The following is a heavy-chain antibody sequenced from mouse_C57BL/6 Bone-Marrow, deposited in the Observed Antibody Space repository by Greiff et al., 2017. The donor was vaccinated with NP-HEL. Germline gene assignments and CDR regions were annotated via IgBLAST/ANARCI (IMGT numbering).Heavy chain of an antibody. CDR2: IYPRSGNT. CDR3: ARFGSYYFDY. CDR1: GYTFTSYG. Sequence: VMLVESGAELARPGASVKLSCKASGYTFTSYGISWVKQRTGQGLEWIGEIYPRSGNTYYNEKFKGKATLTADKSSSTAYMELRSLTSEDSAVYFCARFGSYYFDYWGQGTTLTVSS. J-gene: IGHJ2*01. V-gene: IGHV1-81*01.